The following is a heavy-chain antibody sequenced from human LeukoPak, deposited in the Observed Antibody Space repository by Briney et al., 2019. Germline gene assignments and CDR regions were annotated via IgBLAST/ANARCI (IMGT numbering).Heavy chain of an antibody. J-gene: IGHJ4*02. CDR1: GDSVSSNSAA. D-gene: IGHD6-19*01. CDR3: ARDSPSSVAGTYRWTWFDY. Sequence: SQTLSLTCAISGDSVSSNSAAWNWIRQSPSRGLEWLGRTYYRSKWYNDYAVSVKSRITINPDTSKNQFSLQLNSVTPEDTAVYYCARDSPSSVAGTYRWTWFDYWGQGTLVTVSS. CDR2: TYYRSKWYN. V-gene: IGHV6-1*01.